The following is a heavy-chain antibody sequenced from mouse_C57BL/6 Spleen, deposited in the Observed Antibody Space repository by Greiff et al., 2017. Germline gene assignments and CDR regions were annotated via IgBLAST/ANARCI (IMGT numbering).Heavy chain of an antibody. J-gene: IGHJ2*01. D-gene: IGHD4-1*01. CDR1: GYTFTSYG. CDR2: IYPRSGNT. CDR3: AREGVGPYFDY. V-gene: IGHV1-81*01. Sequence: VKLQQSGAELARPGASVKLSCKASGYTFTSYGISWVKQRTGQGLEWIGEIYPRSGNTYYNEKFKGKATLTADKSSSTAYMELRSLTSEDSAVYFCAREGVGPYFDYWGQGTTLTVSS.